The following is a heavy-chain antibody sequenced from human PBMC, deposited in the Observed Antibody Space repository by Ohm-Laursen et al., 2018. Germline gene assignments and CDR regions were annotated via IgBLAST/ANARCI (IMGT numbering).Heavy chain of an antibody. Sequence: ASVKVSCKASGGTFSSYAISWVRQAPGQGLEWMGWINPNSGGTNYAQKFQGRVTMTRDTSISTAYMELSRLRSDDTAVYYCARDRFTMVRGVIIKGPYNWFDPRGQGTLVTVSS. CDR3: ARDRFTMVRGVIIKGPYNWFDP. CDR1: GGTFSSYA. J-gene: IGHJ5*02. CDR2: INPNSGGT. D-gene: IGHD3-10*01. V-gene: IGHV1-2*02.